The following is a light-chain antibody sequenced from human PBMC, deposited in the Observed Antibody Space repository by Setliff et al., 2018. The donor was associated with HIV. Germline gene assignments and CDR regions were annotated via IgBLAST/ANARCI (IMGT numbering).Light chain of an antibody. Sequence: QSALAQPASVSGSPGQSITISCTGTSSDVGSFNLVSWYQHHPGKAPKLMIYEVSKRPSGVSNRFSGSKSGNTASLTISGLQAEDGTDYYCCSYAGSSTVVFGGGTQLTVL. CDR3: CSYAGSSTVV. V-gene: IGLV2-23*02. J-gene: IGLJ2*01. CDR2: EVS. CDR1: SSDVGSFNL.